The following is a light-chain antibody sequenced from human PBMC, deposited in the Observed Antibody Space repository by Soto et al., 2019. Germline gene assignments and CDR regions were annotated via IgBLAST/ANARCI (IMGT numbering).Light chain of an antibody. J-gene: IGLJ2*01. CDR3: TSYPCSSPLLG. Sequence: QSALTQPASVSGSPGQSITISCTGTSSDVGGHNYVSWYQQHPGKAPKLMIYDVSNRPSGVSNRFSGSNSGNTASLTISGLQSEDEADYEATSYPCSSPLLGLGGGTKLTVL. CDR1: SSDVGGHNY. V-gene: IGLV2-14*03. CDR2: DVS.